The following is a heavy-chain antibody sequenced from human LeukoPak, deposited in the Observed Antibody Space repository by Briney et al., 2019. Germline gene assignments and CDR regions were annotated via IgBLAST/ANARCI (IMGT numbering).Heavy chain of an antibody. CDR3: AKEAGVVVAASAPDY. V-gene: IGHV3-23*01. CDR2: ISGSGGST. Sequence: GGSLRLSCAASGFTFISSAMSWVRPAPGEGLEGGSAISGSGGSTYYADSVKGRFTISRDNSKNTLYLQMNSLRAEDTAVYYCAKEAGVVVAASAPDYWGQGTLVTVSS. CDR1: GFTFISSA. J-gene: IGHJ4*02. D-gene: IGHD2-15*01.